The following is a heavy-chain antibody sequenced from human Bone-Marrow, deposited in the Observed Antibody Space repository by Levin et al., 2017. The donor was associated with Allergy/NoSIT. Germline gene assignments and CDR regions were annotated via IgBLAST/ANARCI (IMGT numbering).Heavy chain of an antibody. CDR1: GGSISSGDYY. CDR2: IFYSGST. Sequence: PSETLSLTCTVSGGSISSGDYYWSWIRQPPGKGLEWIGYIFYSGSTYYNPSLKSRVTISVDTSKNQFSLKLSSVTAADTAVYYCARYFYGSGSTNAPRFDYWGQGTLVTVSS. CDR3: ARYFYGSGSTNAPRFDY. J-gene: IGHJ4*02. D-gene: IGHD3-10*01. V-gene: IGHV4-30-4*01.